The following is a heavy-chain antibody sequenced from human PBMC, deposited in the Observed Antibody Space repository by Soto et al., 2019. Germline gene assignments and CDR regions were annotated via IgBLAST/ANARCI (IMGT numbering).Heavy chain of an antibody. CDR1: GFTFSSYA. V-gene: IGHV3-23*01. CDR2: ISGSGDST. J-gene: IGHJ1*01. CDR3: AKGVPGIAVAGAGYFQH. Sequence: EVPLLVSGGGLVQPGGSLRLSFAASGFTFSSYAMSWVRQAPGKGLEWVSGISGSGDSTYYADSVKGRFTISRDNSKNTLYLQMNSLRAEDTAVYYCAKGVPGIAVAGAGYFQHWGQGTLVTVSS. D-gene: IGHD6-19*01.